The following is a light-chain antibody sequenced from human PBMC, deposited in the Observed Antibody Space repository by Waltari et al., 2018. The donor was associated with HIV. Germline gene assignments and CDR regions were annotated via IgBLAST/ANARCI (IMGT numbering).Light chain of an antibody. V-gene: IGLV3-21*01. CDR2: YDS. J-gene: IGLJ2*01. CDR3: QVRDSSSDHAV. Sequence: SYVLTQPPSVSVAPGKTARITCGGNNIGSKNVHWYQQKPGQAPVVVIYYDSDRPSGIPGRFSGSNCGNTATLTISSVEAGDEADYYCQVRDSSSDHAVFGGGTKLTVL. CDR1: NIGSKN.